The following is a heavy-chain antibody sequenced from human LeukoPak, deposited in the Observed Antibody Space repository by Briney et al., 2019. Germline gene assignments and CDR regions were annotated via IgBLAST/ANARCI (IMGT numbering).Heavy chain of an antibody. CDR3: VRHGGGYCSGGSCYVDY. Sequence: PSETLSLTCTVSGGSISSSSYYWGWIRQPPGKGLDGIGSIYYSGSTYYTPSLKSRVTISVDTSKNQFSLKVTSVTAADTAVYYCVRHGGGYCSGGSCYVDYWGQGTLVTVSS. CDR1: GGSISSSSYY. CDR2: IYYSGST. V-gene: IGHV4-39*01. D-gene: IGHD2-15*01. J-gene: IGHJ4*02.